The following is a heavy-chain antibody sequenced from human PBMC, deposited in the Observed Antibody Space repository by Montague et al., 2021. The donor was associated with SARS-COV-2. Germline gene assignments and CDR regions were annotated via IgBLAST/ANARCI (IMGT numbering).Heavy chain of an antibody. CDR1: GGSISNSSYY. V-gene: IGHV4-39*01. J-gene: IGHJ4*02. CDR3: ARHGKTRIAMIVVVIGYFDY. Sequence: SETLSLTCTVSGGSISNSSYYWGWIRQPPGKGLEWFGSIYYSGSTYYNPSLKSRVTISVDTSKNQFSLKLSSVTAADTAVYYCARHGKTRIAMIVVVIGYFDYWGQGTLVTVSS. CDR2: IYYSGST. D-gene: IGHD3-22*01.